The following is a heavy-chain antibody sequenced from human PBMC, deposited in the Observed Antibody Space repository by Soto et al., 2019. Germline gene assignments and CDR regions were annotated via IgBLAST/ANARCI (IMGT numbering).Heavy chain of an antibody. D-gene: IGHD2-8*01. CDR2: ISSRSSTI. CDR1: GFTFSDYY. J-gene: IGHJ4*02. CDR3: ASGTNGAVFVY. V-gene: IGHV3-11*01. Sequence: QVQLVESGGGLVKPGGSLRLSCAASGFTFSDYYMSWIRQAPGKGLEWVSYISSRSSTIFYADSVKGRFTISRDNVKNSLYLHMNSLRAEDTAVYYCASGTNGAVFVYWGQGILVTVSS.